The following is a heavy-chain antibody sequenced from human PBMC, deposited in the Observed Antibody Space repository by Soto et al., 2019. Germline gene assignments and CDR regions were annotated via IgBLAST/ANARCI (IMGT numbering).Heavy chain of an antibody. D-gene: IGHD6-6*01. J-gene: IGHJ4*02. Sequence: QVQLQESGPGLVKPSETQSLTCAVSGGSIGTYYWSWIRQPPGKGLEWIAYIYYSASTNYNPSLKNRVTMSVDTSKNHFSLKLSSATAADTAVYYCASGKYSGVAFDSWGQGTLVTVSS. V-gene: IGHV4-59*01. CDR1: GGSIGTYY. CDR2: IYYSAST. CDR3: ASGKYSGVAFDS.